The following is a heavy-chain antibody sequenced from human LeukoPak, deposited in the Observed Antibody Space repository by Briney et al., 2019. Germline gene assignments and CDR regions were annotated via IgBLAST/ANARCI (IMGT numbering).Heavy chain of an antibody. Sequence: ASVKVSCKASGYTFTGYYMHWVRQAPGQGLERMGWINPNSGGTNYAQKFQGWVTMTRDTSISTAYMELSRLRSDDTAVYYCAKERYNWNDFIDYWGQGTLVTVSS. V-gene: IGHV1-2*04. D-gene: IGHD1-1*01. J-gene: IGHJ4*02. CDR1: GYTFTGYY. CDR2: INPNSGGT. CDR3: AKERYNWNDFIDY.